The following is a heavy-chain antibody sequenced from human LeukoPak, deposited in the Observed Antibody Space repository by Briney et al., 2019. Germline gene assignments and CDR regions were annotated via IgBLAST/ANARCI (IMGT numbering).Heavy chain of an antibody. V-gene: IGHV1-8*01. CDR3: VRDHVWGSYRFDAFDI. J-gene: IGHJ3*02. CDR1: GYTFTSYD. D-gene: IGHD3-16*02. Sequence: ASVKVSCKASGYTFTSYDINWVRQATGQGLEWMGWMNPNSGNTGYAQKFQGRVTTTRNTSISTAYMELSSLRSEDTAVYYRVRDHVWGSYRFDAFDIWGQGTMVTVSS. CDR2: MNPNSGNT.